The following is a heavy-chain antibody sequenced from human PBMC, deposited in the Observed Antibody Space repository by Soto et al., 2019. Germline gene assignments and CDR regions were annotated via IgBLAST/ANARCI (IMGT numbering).Heavy chain of an antibody. CDR2: ISAYNGNT. CDR1: GYTFTSYG. J-gene: IGHJ6*02. V-gene: IGHV1-18*01. D-gene: IGHD2-2*01. CDR3: ASHGGYCSSTSCYSLGYYYYYGMDV. Sequence: QVQLVQSGAEVKKPGASVKVSCKASGYTFTSYGISWVRQAPEQGLEWMGWISAYNGNTNYAQKLQGRVTMTTDTSTSTAYMELRSLRSDDTAVYYCASHGGYCSSTSCYSLGYYYYYGMDVWGQGTTVTVSS.